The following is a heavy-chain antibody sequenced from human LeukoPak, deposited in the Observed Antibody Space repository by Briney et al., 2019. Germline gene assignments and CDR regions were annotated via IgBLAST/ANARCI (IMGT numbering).Heavy chain of an antibody. J-gene: IGHJ4*02. V-gene: IGHV3-33*08. CDR3: ARDRALTDYYGSGSYLHYFDY. D-gene: IGHD3-10*01. CDR2: IWYDGSNK. Sequence: PGGSLRLSCAASGFTFSSYAMHWVRQAPGKGLEWVAVIWYDGSNKYYVDSVKGRFTISRDNAKNSLYLQMNSLRAEDTAVYYCARDRALTDYYGSGSYLHYFDYWGQGTLVTVSS. CDR1: GFTFSSYA.